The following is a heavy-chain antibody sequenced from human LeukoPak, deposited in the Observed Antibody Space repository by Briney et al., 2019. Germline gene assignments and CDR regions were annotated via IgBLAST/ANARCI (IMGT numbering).Heavy chain of an antibody. V-gene: IGHV3-21*01. CDR2: ISSSSSYV. D-gene: IGHD5-12*01. Sequence: GGSLRLSCAASGFTFSSYSMNWVRQAPGKGLEWVSSISSSSSYVYYADSVKGRFTIARDNAKSSLYLQMNSLRAEDTAVYYCALSGYDWDVDYWGQGTLVTVSS. J-gene: IGHJ4*02. CDR1: GFTFSSYS. CDR3: ALSGYDWDVDY.